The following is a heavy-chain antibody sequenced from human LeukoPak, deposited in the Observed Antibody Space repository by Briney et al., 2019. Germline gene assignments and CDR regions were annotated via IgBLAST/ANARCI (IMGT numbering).Heavy chain of an antibody. J-gene: IGHJ4*02. CDR3: TTVTDTAMVPFDY. CDR1: GFTFSNAW. D-gene: IGHD5-18*01. V-gene: IGHV3-15*01. CDR2: IKSKTDGGTT. Sequence: PGGSLRLSCAASGFTFSNAWMSWVRQAPGKGLEWVGRIKSKTDGGTTDYAAPVKGRFTISRDDSKNTLYLQMSSLKTEDTAVYYCTTVTDTAMVPFDYWGQGTLVTVSS.